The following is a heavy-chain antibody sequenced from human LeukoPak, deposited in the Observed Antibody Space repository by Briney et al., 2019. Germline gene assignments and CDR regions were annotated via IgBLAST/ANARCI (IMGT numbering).Heavy chain of an antibody. CDR2: IYTSGST. CDR3: ATTQWELLEGFDS. J-gene: IGHJ4*02. Sequence: PSETLSLTCTVSGGSISSGSYYWTWIRQPAGKGLEWIGRIYTSGSTNYNPSLKSRVTISVDTSKNQFSLKLSSVTAADTAVYYCATTQWELLEGFDSWGQGTLVTVSS. CDR1: GGSISSGSYY. D-gene: IGHD1-26*01. V-gene: IGHV4-61*02.